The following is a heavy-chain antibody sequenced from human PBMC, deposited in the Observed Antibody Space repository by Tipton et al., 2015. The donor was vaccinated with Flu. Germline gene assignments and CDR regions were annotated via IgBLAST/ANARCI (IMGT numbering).Heavy chain of an antibody. CDR1: GDSVSSNSAA. CDR3: ARDYYDSSGYSYYSGMAF. J-gene: IGHJ6*02. V-gene: IGHV6-1*01. CDR2: TYYRSKWYN. D-gene: IGHD3-22*01. Sequence: GLVKPSQTLSLTCAISGDSVSSNSAAWNWIRQSPSRGLEWLGRTYYRSKWYNDYAVSVKSRITINPDTSKNQFSLQLNSVTPEDTAVYYCARDYYDSSGYSYYSGMAFWGQVTSVTVSS.